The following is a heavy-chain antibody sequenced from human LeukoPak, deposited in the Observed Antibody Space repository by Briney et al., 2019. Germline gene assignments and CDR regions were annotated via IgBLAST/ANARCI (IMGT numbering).Heavy chain of an antibody. V-gene: IGHV1-18*01. CDR3: ARVAVDFDLPPLGFPYYLDY. D-gene: IGHD3-9*01. J-gene: IGHJ4*02. CDR1: GGIFSSYA. Sequence: ASVKVSCKASGGIFSSYAISWVGQAPGQGLEWMGWISAYNGNTNYAQKLQGRVTMTTDTSTSTAYMELRSLRSDDTAVYYCARVAVDFDLPPLGFPYYLDYWGQGTLVTVSS. CDR2: ISAYNGNT.